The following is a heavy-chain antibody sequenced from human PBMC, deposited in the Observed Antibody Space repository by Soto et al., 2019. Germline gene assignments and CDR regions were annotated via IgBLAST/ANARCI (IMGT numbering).Heavy chain of an antibody. V-gene: IGHV1-8*01. J-gene: IGHJ5*02. CDR1: GFDFTSYG. Sequence: GASVKVSCKASGFDFTSYGIAWVRQATGQGLEWMGWMNPNSGNTGYAQKFQGRVTMTRNTSISTAYMELSSLRSEDTAVYYCARVRMSYYYGSGGSGPFDPWGQGTLVTSPQ. CDR2: MNPNSGNT. CDR3: ARVRMSYYYGSGGSGPFDP. D-gene: IGHD3-10*01.